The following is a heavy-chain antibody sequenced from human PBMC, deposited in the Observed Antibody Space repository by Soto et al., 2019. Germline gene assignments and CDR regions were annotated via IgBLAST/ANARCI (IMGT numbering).Heavy chain of an antibody. CDR3: ARDYSSSWHPGAYHYYGMDV. CDR1: GGTFSSYA. J-gene: IGHJ6*02. CDR2: IIPIFGTA. D-gene: IGHD6-13*01. Sequence: GASVKVSCKASGGTFSSYAISWVRQAPGQGLEWMGGIIPIFGTANYAQKFQGRVTITADESTSTAYMELSSLRSEDTAVYYCARDYSSSWHPGAYHYYGMDVWGQGTTVTVSS. V-gene: IGHV1-69*13.